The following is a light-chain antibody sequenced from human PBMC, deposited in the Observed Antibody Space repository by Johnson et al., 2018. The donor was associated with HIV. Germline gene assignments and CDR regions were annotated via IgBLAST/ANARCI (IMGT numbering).Light chain of an antibody. Sequence: QSVLTQPPSVSAAPGQKVTISCSGSSSNIGNNYVSWYQQLPGTAPKLLIYETTKRPSGIPDRFSGSRSGTSATLGLTGLQTGDEADYYCATCDNSLRVFGTGTKVTVL. CDR2: ETT. CDR3: ATCDNSLRV. CDR1: SSNIGNNY. J-gene: IGLJ1*01. V-gene: IGLV1-51*02.